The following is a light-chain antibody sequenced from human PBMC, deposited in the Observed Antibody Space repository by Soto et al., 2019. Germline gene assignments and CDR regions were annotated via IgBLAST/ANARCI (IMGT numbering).Light chain of an antibody. J-gene: IGKJ1*01. CDR3: QHYNDYSWT. CDR2: GTS. CDR1: QSISIW. V-gene: IGKV1-5*03. Sequence: DIHITQSPSTLSASVGDRVTITCRASQSISIWLAWYQQKPGRAPNLLIYGTSSLESGVPSRFSGSGSGTEFTLTISSLQPDDFATYNCQHYNDYSWTFGQGTKVEIK.